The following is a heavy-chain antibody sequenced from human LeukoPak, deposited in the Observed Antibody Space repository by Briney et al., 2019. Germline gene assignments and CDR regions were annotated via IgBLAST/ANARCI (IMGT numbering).Heavy chain of an antibody. CDR1: EFTFSNNW. CDR3: ATTVAGYPDDYLDF. J-gene: IGHJ4*02. CDR2: TNQDGSKN. D-gene: IGHD6-19*01. V-gene: IGHV3-7*01. Sequence: QPGGSLRLSCVVSEFTFSNNWMSWVRQAPGKGLERVAHTNQDGSKNYYVDPVKGRFTISRDNAKNSLYLQMNSLRAEDTAVYYCATTVAGYPDDYLDFWGQGTLVTVSS.